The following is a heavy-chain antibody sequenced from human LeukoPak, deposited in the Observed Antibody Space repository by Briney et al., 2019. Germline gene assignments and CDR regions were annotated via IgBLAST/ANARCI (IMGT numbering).Heavy chain of an antibody. D-gene: IGHD5-12*01. CDR3: ATRYCPYSGCNFFPHY. V-gene: IGHV4-39*01. J-gene: IGHJ4*02. CDR1: GDSISSSGYF. CDR2: IHYSGST. Sequence: SETLSLTCTVSGDSISSSGYFWGWIRQPPGKGLERIGNIHYSGSTYYNPSLESRVTISVDTSKNQFSLKLTSVTAADTAVYYCATRYCPYSGCNFFPHYWGQGTLVTVSS.